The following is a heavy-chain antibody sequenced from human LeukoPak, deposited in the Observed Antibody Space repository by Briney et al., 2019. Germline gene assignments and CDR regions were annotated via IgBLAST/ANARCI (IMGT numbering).Heavy chain of an antibody. CDR1: GGTFSSYA. D-gene: IGHD6-19*01. V-gene: IGHV1-18*01. J-gene: IGHJ3*02. Sequence: ASVTVSCKASGGTFSSYAISWVRQAPGQGLEWMGWISAYNGNTNYAQKLQGRVTMTTDTSTSTAYMELRSLRSDGTAVYYCARRANKGSGGSDAFDIWGQGAMVTVSS. CDR3: ARRANKGSGGSDAFDI. CDR2: ISAYNGNT.